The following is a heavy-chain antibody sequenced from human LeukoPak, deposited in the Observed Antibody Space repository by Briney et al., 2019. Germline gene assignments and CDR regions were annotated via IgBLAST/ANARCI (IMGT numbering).Heavy chain of an antibody. CDR1: GYTFTGYY. J-gene: IGHJ4*02. Sequence: ASVKVSCKASGYTFTGYYMHWVRQAPGQGLEWMGWINPNSGGTNYAQKFQGRVTMTRDTSISTAYMELSRLRSDDTAVYYCARARGPDSGSYYGGYFDYWGQGTLVTVSS. V-gene: IGHV1-2*02. CDR3: ARARGPDSGSYYGGYFDY. CDR2: INPNSGGT. D-gene: IGHD1-26*01.